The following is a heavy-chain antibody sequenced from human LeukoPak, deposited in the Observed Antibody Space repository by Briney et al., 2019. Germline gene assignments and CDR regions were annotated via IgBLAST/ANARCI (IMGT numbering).Heavy chain of an antibody. CDR2: IYHSGST. CDR3: AGLTTTAWYFDL. CDR1: GGSIISGGYS. V-gene: IGHV4-30-2*01. Sequence: PSETLSLTCAVSGGSIISGGYSWSWIRQPPGKGLEWIGYIYHSGSTYYNPSLKSRVTMSLDRSKNQFSLKVSSVTAADTAVYYCAGLTTTAWYFDLWGRGTPVTVSS. J-gene: IGHJ2*01. D-gene: IGHD1-26*01.